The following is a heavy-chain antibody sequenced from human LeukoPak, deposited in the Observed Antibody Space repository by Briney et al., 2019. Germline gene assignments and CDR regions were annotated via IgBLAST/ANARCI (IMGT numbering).Heavy chain of an antibody. CDR2: ISGSGGST. J-gene: IGHJ4*02. D-gene: IGHD3-22*01. Sequence: GGSLRLSCAASGFAFSSYAMSWVRQAPGKGLEWVSAISGSGGSTYYADSVKGRFTISRDNSKNTLYLQMNSLRAEDTAVYYCAKDPYYYDSSGYYDYWGQGTLVTVSS. CDR1: GFAFSSYA. CDR3: AKDPYYYDSSGYYDY. V-gene: IGHV3-23*01.